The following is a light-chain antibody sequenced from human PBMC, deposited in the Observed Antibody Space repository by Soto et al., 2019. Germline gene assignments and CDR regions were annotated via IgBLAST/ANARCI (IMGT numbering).Light chain of an antibody. CDR3: QQHSDLPYT. Sequence: EIVLTQSPGTLSLSPRERATLSCRASQRVSSRNLAWYQQKPGQPPRLLIYGASSRATGIPDRFSGSGSVTDFTFTINRLEPEDLAVYCCQQHSDLPYTFGQGTKLEV. V-gene: IGKV3-20*01. CDR1: QRVSSRN. CDR2: GAS. J-gene: IGKJ2*01.